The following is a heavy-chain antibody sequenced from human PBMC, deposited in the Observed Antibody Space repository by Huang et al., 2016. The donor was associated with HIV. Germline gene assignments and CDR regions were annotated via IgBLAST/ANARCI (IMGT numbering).Heavy chain of an antibody. CDR3: ARDSQQWLVEDY. CDR1: GFTFRSSG. V-gene: IGHV3-74*01. CDR2: IKSDGSST. D-gene: IGHD6-19*01. J-gene: IGHJ4*02. Sequence: AFGFTFRSSGMHWVRQAPGKGLVWVSRIKSDGSSTSYADSVKGRFTISRDNAKNTLYLQMNSLRAEDTAVYYCARDSQQWLVEDYWGQGTLVTVSS.